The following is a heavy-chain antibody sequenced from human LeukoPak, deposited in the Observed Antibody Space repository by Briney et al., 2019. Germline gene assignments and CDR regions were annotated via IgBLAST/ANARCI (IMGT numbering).Heavy chain of an antibody. CDR2: IYYSGST. V-gene: IGHV4-59*08. Sequence: PSETPSHTCTVTGGSISSYYWSWIRQPPGKGLEWIGYIYYSGSTNYNPSLKSRVTISVDTSKNQFSLKLSSVTAADTAVYYCARHFAFSYYYMDVWGKGTTVTVSS. CDR3: ARHFAFSYYYMDV. CDR1: GGSISSYY. J-gene: IGHJ6*03.